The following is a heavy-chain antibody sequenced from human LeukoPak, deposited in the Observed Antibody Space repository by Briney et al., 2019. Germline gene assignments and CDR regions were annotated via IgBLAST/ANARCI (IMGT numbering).Heavy chain of an antibody. V-gene: IGHV3-21*04. CDR1: GFTFSSHS. CDR3: AKDIGADYYYDSSGYFI. D-gene: IGHD3-22*01. Sequence: GGSLRLSCSASGFTFSSHSMNWVRQAPGKGLEWVSSISGSSYYIYYADSMKGRITISRDNSKNSLYLQMNSLRTEDTALYYCAKDIGADYYYDSSGYFIWGQGTMVTVSS. J-gene: IGHJ3*02. CDR2: ISGSSYYI.